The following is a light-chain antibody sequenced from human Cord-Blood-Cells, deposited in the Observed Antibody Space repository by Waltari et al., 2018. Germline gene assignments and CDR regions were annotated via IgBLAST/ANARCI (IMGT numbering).Light chain of an antibody. CDR3: QQYNSYST. V-gene: IGKV1-5*01. J-gene: IGKJ1*01. CDR2: DSP. CDR1: QSISSW. Sequence: DIQITQSPSTPSASVGDRVTIPCRASQSISSWLAWYQTKPGKAPKPLIYDSPSLESGVPSRFSGSGSGTEFTLTISSLQPDDFATYYCQQYNSYSTFGQGTKVEIK.